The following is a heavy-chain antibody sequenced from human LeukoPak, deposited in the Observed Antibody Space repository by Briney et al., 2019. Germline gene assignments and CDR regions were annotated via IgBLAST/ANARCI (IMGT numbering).Heavy chain of an antibody. CDR2: IYYSGST. CDR1: GGSISSSSYY. D-gene: IGHD1-26*01. V-gene: IGHV4-39*07. J-gene: IGHJ6*03. Sequence: SETLSLTCTVSGGSISSSSYYWGWIRQPPGKGLEWIGSIYYSGSTYYNPSLKSRVTISVDTSKNQFSLKLSSVTAADTAVYYCARERVYSGSYYGRYYYYYYMDVWGKGTTVTISS. CDR3: ARERVYSGSYYGRYYYYYYMDV.